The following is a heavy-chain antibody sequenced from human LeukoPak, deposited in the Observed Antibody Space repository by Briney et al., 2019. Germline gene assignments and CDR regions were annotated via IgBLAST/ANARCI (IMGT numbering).Heavy chain of an antibody. CDR2: ISGSSAYI. J-gene: IGHJ5*02. CDR3: VRIPNSANFPNWFDP. V-gene: IGHV3-21*01. Sequence: GGSLRLSCAASGFTFSSYNMNWVRQAPEKGLEWISSISGSSAYIYYADSVKGRFTISRDNAKNSLYLQMNGLRADDTAVYYCVRIPNSANFPNWFDPWGQGTLVTVSS. D-gene: IGHD2/OR15-2a*01. CDR1: GFTFSSYN.